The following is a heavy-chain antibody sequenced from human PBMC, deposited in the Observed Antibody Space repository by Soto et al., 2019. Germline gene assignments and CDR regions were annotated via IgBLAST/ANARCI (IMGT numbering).Heavy chain of an antibody. D-gene: IGHD1-1*01. CDR3: VGTGTTDDY. V-gene: IGHV4-30-4*01. J-gene: IGHJ4*02. CDR2: IYSSGGS. CDR1: GASVSSGDYY. Sequence: QVQLQESGPGLVKPSQTLSLTCTVSGASVSSGDYYWSCIRQPPGKGLEWIGYIYSSGGSYYNPSLKGRLTISIDTSKNQFSLKLNSVTVADTGIYYCVGTGTTDDYWGRGTLVTVSS.